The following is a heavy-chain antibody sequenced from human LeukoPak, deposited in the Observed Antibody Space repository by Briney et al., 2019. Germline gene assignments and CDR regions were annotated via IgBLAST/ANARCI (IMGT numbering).Heavy chain of an antibody. CDR2: ISAYNGNT. CDR3: ASGRTDIVVVPATLRNCYFDY. Sequence: WASVKVSCKASGYTFTSYGISWVRQAPGQGLEWMGWISAYNGNTNYAQKLQGRVTITADKPTNTAYMELSSLRSEDTAVYYCASGRTDIVVVPATLRNCYFDYWGQGTLVTVSS. CDR1: GYTFTSYG. J-gene: IGHJ4*02. V-gene: IGHV1-18*01. D-gene: IGHD2-2*01.